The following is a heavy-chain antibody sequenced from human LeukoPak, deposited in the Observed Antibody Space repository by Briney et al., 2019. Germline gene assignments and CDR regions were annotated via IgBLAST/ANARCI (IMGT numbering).Heavy chain of an antibody. D-gene: IGHD2-8*01. Sequence: SETLSLTCTVSGDSINGFYWSWIRPPPGKGQEWVAYIYYAGRTTYNPSLKSRVTISVDTSKNQFSLKLTSLTAADTAVYYCARQGRCSYFGMDVWGQGTTVTVSS. CDR3: ARQGRCSYFGMDV. CDR1: GDSINGFY. J-gene: IGHJ6*02. V-gene: IGHV4-59*08. CDR2: IYYAGRT.